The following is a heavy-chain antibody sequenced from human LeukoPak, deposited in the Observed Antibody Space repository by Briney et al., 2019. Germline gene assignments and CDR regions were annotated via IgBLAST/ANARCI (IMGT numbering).Heavy chain of an antibody. CDR3: ARDFLDGDSYYYDSSGYRVLGY. D-gene: IGHD3-22*01. J-gene: IGHJ4*02. CDR2: ISAYNGNT. V-gene: IGHV1-18*01. Sequence: ASVKVSCKASGYTFTSYGISWVRQAPGQGLEWMGWISAYNGNTNYAQKLQGRVTMTTDTSTSTAYMELRSLRSDDTAVYYCARDFLDGDSYYYDSSGYRVLGYWGQGTLVTVSS. CDR1: GYTFTSYG.